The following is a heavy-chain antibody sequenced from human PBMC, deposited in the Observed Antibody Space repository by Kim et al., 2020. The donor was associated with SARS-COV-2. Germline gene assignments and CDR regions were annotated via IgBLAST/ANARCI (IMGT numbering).Heavy chain of an antibody. D-gene: IGHD1-26*01. V-gene: IGHV4-59*13. CDR1: GASITSYY. Sequence: SETLSLTCTVSGASITSYYWTWIRQPPGKGLELIGYIYYSGSPNYNPSLNSRVTLSVDTSKNQFSLKLSSVTAADPAVDYCASYRGSFYFQHWGLGTLITVSS. CDR2: IYYSGSP. J-gene: IGHJ1*01. CDR3: ASYRGSFYFQH.